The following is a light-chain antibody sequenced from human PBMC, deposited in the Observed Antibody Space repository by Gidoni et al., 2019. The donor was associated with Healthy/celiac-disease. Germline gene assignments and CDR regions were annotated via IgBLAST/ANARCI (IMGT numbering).Light chain of an antibody. V-gene: IGKV3-11*01. CDR3: QQRSNWLT. CDR1: QSVSSY. CDR2: DAS. Sequence: PGERTTLSCRASQSVSSYLAWYQQKPGQAPRLLIYDASNRATGIPARFSGSGSGTDFTLTISSLEPEDFAVYYCQQRSNWLTFGGGTKVEIK. J-gene: IGKJ4*01.